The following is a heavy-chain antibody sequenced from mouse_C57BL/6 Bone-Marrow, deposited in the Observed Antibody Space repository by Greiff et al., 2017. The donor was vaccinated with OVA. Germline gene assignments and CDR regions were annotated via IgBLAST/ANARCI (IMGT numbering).Heavy chain of an antibody. CDR2: IWNGGGT. J-gene: IGHJ4*01. Sequence: QVQLKESGPGLVAPSQSLSITCTVSGFSLTSYAISWVRQPPGKGLEWLGVIWNGGGTHSNSALKSRLSISKDNSKSQGFLKMNSLQTDDTARYYCARSWDGAMDYWGQGTSVTVSS. D-gene: IGHD4-1*01. V-gene: IGHV2-9-1*01. CDR1: GFSLTSYA. CDR3: ARSWDGAMDY.